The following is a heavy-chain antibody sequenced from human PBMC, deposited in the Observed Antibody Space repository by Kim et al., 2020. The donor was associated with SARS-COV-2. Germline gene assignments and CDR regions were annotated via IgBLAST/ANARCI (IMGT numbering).Heavy chain of an antibody. V-gene: IGHV3-74*01. D-gene: IGHD3-22*01. J-gene: IGHJ4*02. CDR2: IYADRSVI. CDR3: ARSSDNYGFDS. Sequence: GGSLRLSCAASGFTFSSHCMHWVRQAPGKGLEWVSRIYADRSVIDYAASVKGRFTISRDNAKNTLDLQMNSLRPEDTAVYYCARSSDNYGFDSWGQGILVAVSS. CDR1: GFTFSSHC.